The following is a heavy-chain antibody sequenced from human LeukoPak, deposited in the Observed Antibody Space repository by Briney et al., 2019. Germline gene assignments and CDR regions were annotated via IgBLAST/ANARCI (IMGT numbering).Heavy chain of an antibody. J-gene: IGHJ4*02. D-gene: IGHD2-8*01. CDR2: IIPIFGTA. CDR1: GGTFSSYA. CDR3: ATGQGEYCTNGVCPRFDY. V-gene: IGHV1-69*01. Sequence: SVKVSCKASGGTFSSYAISWVRQAPGQGLEWMGGIIPIFGTANYAQKFQGRVTITADESTSTAYMGLSSLRSEDTAVYYCATGQGEYCTNGVCPRFDYWGQGTLVTVSS.